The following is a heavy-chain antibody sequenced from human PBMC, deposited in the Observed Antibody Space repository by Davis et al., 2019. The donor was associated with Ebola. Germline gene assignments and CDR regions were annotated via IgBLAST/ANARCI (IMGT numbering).Heavy chain of an antibody. CDR3: AKRSDYRSFDY. D-gene: IGHD4-11*01. Sequence: GEPLKISCVGSGFTFEDYAMSWVRQAPGKGLEWVSGISTGGGVTIYADSVKGRFTISRDNSKNTLYLQMNSLRGEDTAVYYCAKRSDYRSFDYWGQGTQVTVSS. CDR1: GFTFEDYA. J-gene: IGHJ4*02. CDR2: ISTGGGVT. V-gene: IGHV3-23*01.